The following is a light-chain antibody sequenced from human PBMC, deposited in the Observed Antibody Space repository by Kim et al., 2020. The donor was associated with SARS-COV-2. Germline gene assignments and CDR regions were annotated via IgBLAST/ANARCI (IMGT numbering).Light chain of an antibody. V-gene: IGLV3-1*01. Sequence: SYELTQPPSVSVSPGQTASITCSGDKLGDKYACWYQQKPGQSPVLVIYQDSKRPSGIPERFSGSNSGNTATLTISGTQAMDEADYYCQAWDSSTANWLFGGGTQLTVL. CDR3: QAWDSSTANWL. CDR2: QDS. J-gene: IGLJ3*02. CDR1: KLGDKY.